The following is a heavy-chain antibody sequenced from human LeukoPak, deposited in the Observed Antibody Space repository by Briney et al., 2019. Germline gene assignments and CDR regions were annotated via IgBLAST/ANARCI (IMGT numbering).Heavy chain of an antibody. V-gene: IGHV3-23*01. J-gene: IGHJ4*02. CDR1: GFTFSSYA. D-gene: IGHD3-16*01. Sequence: QSGGSLRLSCAASGFTFSSYAMSWVRQAPGKGLEWVSAISGSGGSTYYADSVKGRFTISRGNSKNTLYLQMNSLRAEDTAVYYCAKRPSYVPRYYFDYWGQGTLVTVSS. CDR2: ISGSGGST. CDR3: AKRPSYVPRYYFDY.